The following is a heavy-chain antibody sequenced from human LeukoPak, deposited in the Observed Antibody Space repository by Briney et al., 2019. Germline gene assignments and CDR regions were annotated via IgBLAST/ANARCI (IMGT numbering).Heavy chain of an antibody. CDR1: GGTFSSYA. Sequence: ASVKVSCKASGGTFSSYAISWVRQAPGQGLEWMGGIIPIFGTANYAQKFQGRVTITADESTSTAYMELSSLRSEDTAVYYCASGLGYCSGGSCYPADYWGQGTLVTVSS. V-gene: IGHV1-69*13. D-gene: IGHD2-15*01. J-gene: IGHJ4*02. CDR2: IIPIFGTA. CDR3: ASGLGYCSGGSCYPADY.